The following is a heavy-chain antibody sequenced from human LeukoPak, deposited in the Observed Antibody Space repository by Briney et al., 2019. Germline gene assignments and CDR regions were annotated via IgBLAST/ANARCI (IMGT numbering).Heavy chain of an antibody. J-gene: IGHJ4*02. Sequence: SEALSLTCSVSGYSISSGNYWGWIRLPPGKGLQWIGSIYHSGSTYYNPSLKSRVTISVDTSKNQFSLKLSSVTAADTAVYYCAKGYCRGNSCYDDRGAFDYWGQGTLVTVSS. D-gene: IGHD2-2*01. CDR2: IYHSGST. V-gene: IGHV4-38-2*02. CDR3: AKGYCRGNSCYDDRGAFDY. CDR1: GYSISSGNY.